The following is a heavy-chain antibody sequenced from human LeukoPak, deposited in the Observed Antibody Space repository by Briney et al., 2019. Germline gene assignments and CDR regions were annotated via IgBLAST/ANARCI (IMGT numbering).Heavy chain of an antibody. CDR3: AKVYDFWSGYIDY. J-gene: IGHJ4*02. Sequence: PGGSLRLSCAASGSTFSSYAMSWVRQAPGKGLEWVTAISGSGGSTYYADSVKGRFTISRDNSKNTLYLQVNSLRAEDTAVYYCAKVYDFWSGYIDYWGQGTLVTVSS. D-gene: IGHD3-3*01. CDR1: GSTFSSYA. CDR2: ISGSGGST. V-gene: IGHV3-23*01.